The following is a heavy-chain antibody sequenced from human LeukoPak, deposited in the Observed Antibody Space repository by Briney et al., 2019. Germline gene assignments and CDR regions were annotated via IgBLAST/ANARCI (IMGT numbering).Heavy chain of an antibody. Sequence: GGSLRLSCVASGFRFSTYWMSWVRQTPGKGLEWVANIKQDGSEKYYVDSVKGRFTISRDNAKNSLYLQMNSLRAEDTAVYYCARDLYYYTHWGQGTLVTVSS. CDR1: GFRFSTYW. CDR3: ARDLYYYTH. J-gene: IGHJ4*02. V-gene: IGHV3-7*01. D-gene: IGHD3-22*01. CDR2: IKQDGSEK.